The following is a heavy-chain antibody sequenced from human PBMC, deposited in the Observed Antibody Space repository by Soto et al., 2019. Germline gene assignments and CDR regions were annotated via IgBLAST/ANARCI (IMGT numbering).Heavy chain of an antibody. CDR2: INPNSGGT. V-gene: IGHV1-2*02. CDR1: GYTFTGYY. CDR3: AGEYYYDSSVDY. Sequence: ASVKVSCKASGYTFTGYYMHWVRQAPGQGLEWMGWINPNSGGTNYAQKFQGRVTMTRDTSISTAYMELSRLRSDDTAVYYCAGEYYYDSSVDYWGQGTLVTVSS. D-gene: IGHD3-22*01. J-gene: IGHJ4*02.